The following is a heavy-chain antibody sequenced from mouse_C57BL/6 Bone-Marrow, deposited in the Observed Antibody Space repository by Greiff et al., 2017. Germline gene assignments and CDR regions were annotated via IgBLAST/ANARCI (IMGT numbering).Heavy chain of an antibody. V-gene: IGHV5-9*01. D-gene: IGHD2-2*01. J-gene: IGHJ4*01. CDR3: ARRGVTTSGYYYAMDY. CDR2: ISGGGGNT. Sequence: EVQLVESGGGLVKPGGSLKLSCAASGFTFSSYTMSWVRQTPEKRLEWVATISGGGGNTYYPDSVKGRFPISRDNAKNTLYLQMSSLRSEDTALYYCARRGVTTSGYYYAMDYWGQGTSVTVSS. CDR1: GFTFSSYT.